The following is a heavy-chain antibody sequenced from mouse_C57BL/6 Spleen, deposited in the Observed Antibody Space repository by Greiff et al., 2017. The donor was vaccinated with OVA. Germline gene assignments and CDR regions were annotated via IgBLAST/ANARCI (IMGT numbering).Heavy chain of an antibody. CDR1: GYSITSGYY. CDR2: ISYDGSN. CDR3: AREGDYYGSSLDY. J-gene: IGHJ4*01. V-gene: IGHV3-6*01. D-gene: IGHD1-1*01. Sequence: EVQLQESGPGLVKPSQSLSLTCSVTGYSITSGYYWNWIRQFPGNKLELMGYISYDGSNNYNPSLKNRISITRDTSKNQFFLKLNSVTTEDTATYYCAREGDYYGSSLDYWGQGTSVTVSS.